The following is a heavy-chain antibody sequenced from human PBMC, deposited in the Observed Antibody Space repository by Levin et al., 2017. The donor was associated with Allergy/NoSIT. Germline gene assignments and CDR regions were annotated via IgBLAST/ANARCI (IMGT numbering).Heavy chain of an antibody. CDR1: GGSISSSSYY. Sequence: SETLSLTCTVSGGSISSSSYYWGWIRQPPGKGLEWIGSIYYSGSTYYNPSLKSRVTISVDTSKNQFSLKLSSVTAADTAVYYCARHRVEWEWLASTTLDYWGQGTLVTVSS. J-gene: IGHJ4*02. CDR2: IYYSGST. D-gene: IGHD6-19*01. V-gene: IGHV4-39*01. CDR3: ARHRVEWEWLASTTLDY.